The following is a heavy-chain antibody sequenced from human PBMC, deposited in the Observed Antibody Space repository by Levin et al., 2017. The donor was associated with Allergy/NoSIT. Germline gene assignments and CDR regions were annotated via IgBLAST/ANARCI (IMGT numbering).Heavy chain of an antibody. CDR3: AKSKWELLGDY. V-gene: IGHV3-23*01. CDR1: GLTFSSAA. Sequence: TGESLKISCVVSGLTFSSAAMSWVRQAPGKGLEWVSSISPGGDYIYYADSVEGRFTISRDNSKSTVFLQMNSLRAEDTAVYYCAKSKWELLGDYWGQGTLVTVSS. D-gene: IGHD1-26*01. J-gene: IGHJ4*02. CDR2: ISPGGDYI.